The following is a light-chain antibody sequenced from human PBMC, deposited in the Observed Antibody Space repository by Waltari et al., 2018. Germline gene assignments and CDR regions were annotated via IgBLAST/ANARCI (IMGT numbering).Light chain of an antibody. V-gene: IGLV3-1*01. CDR2: QDS. J-gene: IGLJ1*01. CDR1: RLRHKY. CDR3: QAWDSSTGV. Sequence: SYALTQPPPVSVSPGQTASITGPGDRLRHKYPCWYPQKPGQSPVLVIYQDSKRPSGIPGRFSGSNSGNTATLTISGTQAMDEADYYCQAWDSSTGVFGTGTKVTVL.